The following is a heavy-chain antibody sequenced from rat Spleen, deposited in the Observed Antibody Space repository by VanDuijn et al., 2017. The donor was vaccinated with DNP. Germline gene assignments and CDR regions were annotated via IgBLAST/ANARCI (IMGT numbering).Heavy chain of an antibody. J-gene: IGHJ2*01. CDR3: ASWAPIAPLSTSNY. Sequence: EVQLVESGGGLVQPGRSLKLSCAASGFTFSDYYMAWVRQAPTKGLECVAYISYDGGSTYYGDTVKGRFTISRDNAENTVYLQMSSLRSEDTATYYCASWAPIAPLSTSNYWGQGVMVTVSS. D-gene: IGHD1-2*01. CDR2: ISYDGGST. CDR1: GFTFSDYY. V-gene: IGHV5-22*01.